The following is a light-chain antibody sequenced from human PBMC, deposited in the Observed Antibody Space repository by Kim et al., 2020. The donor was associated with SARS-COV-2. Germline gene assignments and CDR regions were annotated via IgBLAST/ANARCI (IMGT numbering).Light chain of an antibody. CDR1: QSVRGN. V-gene: IGKV3D-15*01. J-gene: IGKJ2*01. CDR2: VAA. Sequence: GSAGESPTVSGMASQSVRGNLAWYQQQPGQAPRLLLCVAATRATGIPARFSGSGSGTEFTLTISSLQSEDSAIYYCQQYNNWALTFGQGTKLEI. CDR3: QQYNNWALT.